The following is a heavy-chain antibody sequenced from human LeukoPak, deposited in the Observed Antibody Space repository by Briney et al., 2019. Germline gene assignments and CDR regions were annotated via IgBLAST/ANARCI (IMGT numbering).Heavy chain of an antibody. V-gene: IGHV4-59*01. CDR1: GGSFSGYY. D-gene: IGHD3-3*01. CDR3: ARRTIFGVVHDAFDI. CDR2: IYYSGST. J-gene: IGHJ3*02. Sequence: PSETLSLTCDVYGGSFSGYYWSWIRQPPGKGLEWLGYIYYSGSTNYNPSLKSRVTISVDTSKNQFSLKLSSVTAADTAVYYCARRTIFGVVHDAFDIWGQGTMVTVSS.